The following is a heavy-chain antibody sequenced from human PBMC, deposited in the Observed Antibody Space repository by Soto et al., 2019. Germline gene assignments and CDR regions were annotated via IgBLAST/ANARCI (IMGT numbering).Heavy chain of an antibody. V-gene: IGHV4-59*02. CDR3: AREVPHHIVVVAARYGMDV. Sequence: QVQLQESGPGLVKPSETLSLTCTVSGGSVSSYYWSWIRQPPGKGLEWIGHIYYGGSTNYNPSLKSRVTVSVDTSKNQFSLKLSSVTAADTAVYYCAREVPHHIVVVAARYGMDVWGQGTPVTVSS. D-gene: IGHD2-21*01. CDR1: GGSVSSYY. CDR2: IYYGGST. J-gene: IGHJ6*02.